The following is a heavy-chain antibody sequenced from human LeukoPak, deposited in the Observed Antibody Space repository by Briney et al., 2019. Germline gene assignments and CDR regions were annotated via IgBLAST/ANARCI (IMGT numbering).Heavy chain of an antibody. Sequence: ASVKVSCKASGYSFIDYYIHWVRQAPGQGLEWMGWVNPHSGGTKFAQKFQGRVTMTRDTSINTAYMEVSSLRSDDTAVYYCARDIGDYYVSGSYWLLWGQGTLVTVAS. D-gene: IGHD3-10*01. CDR2: VNPHSGGT. CDR1: GYSFIDYY. V-gene: IGHV1-2*02. J-gene: IGHJ4*02. CDR3: ARDIGDYYVSGSYWLL.